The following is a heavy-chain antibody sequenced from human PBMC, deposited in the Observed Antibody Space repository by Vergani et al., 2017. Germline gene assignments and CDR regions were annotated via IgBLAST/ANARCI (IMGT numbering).Heavy chain of an antibody. CDR3: ARGRGYSYGFYYYYYMDV. D-gene: IGHD5-18*01. CDR2: VSFRGDT. CDR1: GDSISSGVYY. V-gene: IGHV4-61*08. Sequence: QVQLQESGPGLVKPSQTLSLTCSVSGDSISSGVYYWNWIRQPPGKGLEWMGYVSFRGDTLYDPSVKGRMTISLNTSSNQFSLYLTSVTAADTAVYYCARGRGYSYGFYYYYYMDVWGKGTTVTVSS. J-gene: IGHJ6*03.